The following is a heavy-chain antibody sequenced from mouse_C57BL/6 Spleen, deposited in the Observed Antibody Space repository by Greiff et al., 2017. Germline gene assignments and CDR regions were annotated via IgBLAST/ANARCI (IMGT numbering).Heavy chain of an antibody. CDR2: IDPEDGET. D-gene: IGHD2-4*01. CDR3: ARDDYDGGLAY. CDR1: GFNIKDYY. Sequence: VQLQQSGAELVKPGASVKLSCTASGFNIKDYYMHWVKQRTEQGLEWIGRIDPEDGETKYAPQFQGKATITADTSSNTAYLQLSSLTSEDTAVYYCARDDYDGGLAYWGQGTLVTVSA. V-gene: IGHV14-2*01. J-gene: IGHJ3*01.